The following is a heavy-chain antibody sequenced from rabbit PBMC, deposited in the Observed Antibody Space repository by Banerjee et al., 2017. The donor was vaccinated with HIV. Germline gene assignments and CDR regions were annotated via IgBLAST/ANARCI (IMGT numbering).Heavy chain of an antibody. CDR1: GFSFSSSYW. CDR3: ARDLAGVIGWNFDL. CDR2: IYAGSSGDT. Sequence: QEQLVESGGGLVQPEGSLTLTCTASGFSFSSSYWICWVRQAPGKGLEWIACIYAGSSGDTYYASWAKGRFTISRTSSTTVALQMTSLTAADTATYFCARDLAGVIGWNFDLWGQGTLVTVS. D-gene: IGHD4-1*01. J-gene: IGHJ4*01. V-gene: IGHV1S45*01.